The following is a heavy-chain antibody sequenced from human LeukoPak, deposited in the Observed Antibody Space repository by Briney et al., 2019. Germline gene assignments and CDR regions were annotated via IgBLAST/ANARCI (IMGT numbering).Heavy chain of an antibody. CDR1: GGSISRDNYY. D-gene: IGHD1-7*01. Sequence: SESLSLTCTVSGGSISRDNYYWVWIRQPPGRGLEWIGSIYSGGNTYYNPSLKSRVTISVDTPEKQVSLKLSSVTATDTAVYYCANRGTGTRYYGMDVWGRGTTVTVSS. J-gene: IGHJ6*02. CDR3: ANRGTGTRYYGMDV. V-gene: IGHV4-39*01. CDR2: IYSGGNT.